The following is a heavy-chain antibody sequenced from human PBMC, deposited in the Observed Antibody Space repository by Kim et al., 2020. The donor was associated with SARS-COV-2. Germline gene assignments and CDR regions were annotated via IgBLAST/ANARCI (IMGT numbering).Heavy chain of an antibody. Sequence: GGSLRLSCSASGFAFSSYAMHWVRQAPGKGLEYFSSISSSGGTTYYTDSVKGRFTISRDNSKNTLYLQMSSPRAEDTAVYYCVKSGGPSSSSGPHYFGYWGQGTLVTVSS. D-gene: IGHD6-6*01. CDR2: ISSSGGTT. CDR3: VKSGGPSSSSGPHYFGY. J-gene: IGHJ4*02. CDR1: GFAFSSYA. V-gene: IGHV3-64D*06.